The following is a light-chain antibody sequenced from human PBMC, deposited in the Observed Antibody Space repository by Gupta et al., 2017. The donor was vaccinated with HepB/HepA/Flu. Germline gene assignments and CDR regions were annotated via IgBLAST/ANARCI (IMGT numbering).Light chain of an antibody. Sequence: QAVVTQEPSLTVSPGGTVTLTCGSTTGTVTGGQYPYWFQQRPGQVPRTLIHDTNIKPSGTPARFSGSLLGGKAALTLSGAQPEDEAEYYCSLYYSGVLIFGGGTKLTVL. CDR2: DTN. J-gene: IGLJ2*01. CDR1: TGTVTGGQY. V-gene: IGLV7-46*01. CDR3: SLYYSGVLI.